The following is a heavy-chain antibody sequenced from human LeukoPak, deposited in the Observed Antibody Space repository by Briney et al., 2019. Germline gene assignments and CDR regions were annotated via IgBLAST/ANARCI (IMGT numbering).Heavy chain of an antibody. CDR3: ASYYYDSSGYDGDYFDY. CDR1: GGSIRSNSYY. D-gene: IGHD3-22*01. CDR2: IYYSGST. V-gene: IGHV4-39*07. Sequence: PSETLSLTCTVSGGSIRSNSYYWVWIRQPPGKGLEWIGSIYYSGSTYYNPSLKSRVTISVDTSKNQFSLKLSSVTAADTAVYYCASYYYDSSGYDGDYFDYWGQGTLVTVSS. J-gene: IGHJ4*02.